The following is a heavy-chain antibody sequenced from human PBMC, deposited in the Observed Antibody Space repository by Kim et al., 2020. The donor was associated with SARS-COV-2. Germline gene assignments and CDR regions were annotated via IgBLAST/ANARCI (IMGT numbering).Heavy chain of an antibody. CDR1: GGTFSSYA. CDR2: IIPILGIA. J-gene: IGHJ4*02. V-gene: IGHV1-69*04. Sequence: SVKVSCKASGGTFSSYAISWVRQAPGQGLEWMGRIIPILGIANYAQKFQGRVTITADKSTSTAYMELSSLRSEDTAVYYCARDEQSVVVPAASDYWGQGTLVTVSS. D-gene: IGHD2-2*01. CDR3: ARDEQSVVVPAASDY.